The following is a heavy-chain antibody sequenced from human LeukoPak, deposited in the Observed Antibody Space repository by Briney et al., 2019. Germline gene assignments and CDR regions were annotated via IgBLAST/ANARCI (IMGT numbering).Heavy chain of an antibody. CDR2: INPNSGGA. CDR1: GNTVTGYY. D-gene: IGHD3-3*01. CDR3: ATYDFWSGYYGAFGI. Sequence: ASVKVSCKASGNTVTGYYIHWVRQAPGQGLEWMGWINPNSGGANFAQKFQGRVTMTRDTSISTTYMELSRLTSDDTAVYLCATYDFWSGYYGAFGIWGRGTVVTASS. V-gene: IGHV1-2*02. J-gene: IGHJ3*02.